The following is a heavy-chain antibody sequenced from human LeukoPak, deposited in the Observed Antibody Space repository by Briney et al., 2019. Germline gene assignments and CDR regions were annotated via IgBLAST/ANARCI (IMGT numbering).Heavy chain of an antibody. CDR2: INWNGGST. CDR3: ASDVVTAIISY. Sequence: GGSLRLSCAASGFTFDDYGMSWVRQAPGKGLEWVSGINWNGGSTGYADSVKGRFTISRDNAKNSLYLQMNSLRAEDTAVYYCASDVVTAIISYWGQGTLVTVSS. V-gene: IGHV3-20*04. CDR1: GFTFDDYG. D-gene: IGHD2-21*02. J-gene: IGHJ4*02.